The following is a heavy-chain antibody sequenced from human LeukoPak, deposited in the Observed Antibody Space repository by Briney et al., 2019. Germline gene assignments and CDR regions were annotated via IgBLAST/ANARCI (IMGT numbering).Heavy chain of an antibody. CDR1: GFTVSSNY. Sequence: GGSLRLSCAASGFTVSSNYVSWVRQALGRGLVWVSRINSDGSVTSYADSVKGRFTISRDNAKNTLYLQMNSLRAEDTAVYYCARNYGDFDYWGQGTLVTVSP. CDR2: INSDGSVT. D-gene: IGHD4-17*01. CDR3: ARNYGDFDY. J-gene: IGHJ4*02. V-gene: IGHV3-74*01.